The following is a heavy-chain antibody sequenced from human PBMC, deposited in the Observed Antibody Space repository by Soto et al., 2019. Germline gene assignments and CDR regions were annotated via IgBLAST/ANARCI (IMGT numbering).Heavy chain of an antibody. Sequence: SETLSLTCTVSGGSISSYYWSWIRQPPGKGLEWIGYIYYSGSTNYNPSLKSRVTISVDTSKNQFSLKLSSVTAADTAVYYCARRLGYSGYDANDAFDIWGQGTMVTVSS. J-gene: IGHJ3*02. V-gene: IGHV4-59*08. CDR3: ARRLGYSGYDANDAFDI. D-gene: IGHD5-12*01. CDR2: IYYSGST. CDR1: GGSISSYY.